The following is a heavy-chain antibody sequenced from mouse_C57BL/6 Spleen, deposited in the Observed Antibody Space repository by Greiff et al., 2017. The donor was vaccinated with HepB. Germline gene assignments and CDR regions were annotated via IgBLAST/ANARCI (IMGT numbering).Heavy chain of an antibody. V-gene: IGHV1-50*01. Sequence: QVQLQQPGAELVKPGASVKLSCKASGYTFTSYWMQWVKQRPGQGLEWIGELDPSDSYTNYNQKFKGKATVTVDTSSSPAYMQLSSLTSEDSAVYYCARKELRFPFAYWGQGTLVTVSA. CDR2: LDPSDSYT. CDR3: ARKELRFPFAY. J-gene: IGHJ3*01. CDR1: GYTFTSYW.